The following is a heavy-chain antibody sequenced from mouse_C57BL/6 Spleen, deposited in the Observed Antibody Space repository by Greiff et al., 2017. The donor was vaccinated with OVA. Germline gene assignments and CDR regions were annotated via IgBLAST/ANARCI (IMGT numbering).Heavy chain of an antibody. CDR1: GYTFTSYW. Sequence: QVQLKQSGAELVMPGASVKLSCKASGYTFTSYWMHWVKQRPGQGLEWIGEIDPSDSYTNYNQKFKGKSTLTVDKSSSTAYMQLSSLTSEDSAVYYCARRPPKYYGSSYLYFDYWGQGTTLTVSS. D-gene: IGHD1-1*01. CDR3: ARRPPKYYGSSYLYFDY. J-gene: IGHJ2*01. CDR2: IDPSDSYT. V-gene: IGHV1-69*01.